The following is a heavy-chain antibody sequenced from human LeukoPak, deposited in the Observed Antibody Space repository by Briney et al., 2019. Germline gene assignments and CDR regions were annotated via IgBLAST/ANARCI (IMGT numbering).Heavy chain of an antibody. D-gene: IGHD1-1*01. J-gene: IGHJ4*02. CDR3: ARDWNYFSC. CDR2: ISSSSGSI. Sequence: PGGSLRLSCAASGFTFSSYGMNWVRQAPGKGLEWVSSISSSSGSIYYADSVKGRFTISRDNAKNSLYLQMNSLRVEDTAVYYCARDWNYFSCWGQGTLVTVSS. CDR1: GFTFSSYG. V-gene: IGHV3-21*01.